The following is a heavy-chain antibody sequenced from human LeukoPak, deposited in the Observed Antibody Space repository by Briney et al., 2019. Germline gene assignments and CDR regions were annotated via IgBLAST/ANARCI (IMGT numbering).Heavy chain of an antibody. Sequence: ASVKVSCKASGYTFTGYYMHWVRQAPGQGLEWMGWINPNSGGTNYAQKFQGRVTMTRDTSISTAYMELSRLRSDDTAVYYCAREYYYDSSGGLNWFDPWGQGTVVTVSS. D-gene: IGHD3-22*01. J-gene: IGHJ5*02. CDR3: AREYYYDSSGGLNWFDP. CDR2: INPNSGGT. V-gene: IGHV1-2*02. CDR1: GYTFTGYY.